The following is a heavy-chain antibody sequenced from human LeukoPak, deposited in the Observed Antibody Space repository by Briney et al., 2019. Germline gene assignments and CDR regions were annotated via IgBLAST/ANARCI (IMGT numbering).Heavy chain of an antibody. D-gene: IGHD3-9*01. V-gene: IGHV4-34*01. CDR3: ARRPYYDILTGYYTITSFDY. CDR2: INHSGST. Sequence: PSETLSLTCAVYGGSFSGYYWSWIRQPPGKGLEWIGQINHSGSTNYNPSLKSRVTISVDTSKNQFSLKLSSVTAADTAVYYCARRPYYDILTGYYTITSFDYWGQGTLVTVSS. J-gene: IGHJ4*02. CDR1: GGSFSGYY.